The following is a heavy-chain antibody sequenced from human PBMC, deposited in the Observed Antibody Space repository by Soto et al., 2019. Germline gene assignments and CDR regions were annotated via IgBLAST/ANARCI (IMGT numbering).Heavy chain of an antibody. Sequence: QVQLVQSGAEVKKPGSSVKVSCKASGGTFSSYTISWVRQAPGQGLEWMGRIIPILGIANYAQKFQGRVTIXAXXSTSTAYMELSSLRYEDTAVYYCAPNLVAPTYFDYWGQGALVTVSS. CDR3: APNLVAPTYFDY. D-gene: IGHD2-15*01. J-gene: IGHJ4*02. V-gene: IGHV1-69*02. CDR1: GGTFSSYT. CDR2: IIPILGIA.